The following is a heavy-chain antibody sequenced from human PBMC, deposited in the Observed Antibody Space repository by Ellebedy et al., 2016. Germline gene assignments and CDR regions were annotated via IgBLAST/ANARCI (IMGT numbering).Heavy chain of an antibody. CDR2: ISPRGDST. CDR1: GLTLRSYV. D-gene: IGHD1-26*01. V-gene: IGHV3-23*01. J-gene: IGHJ2*01. Sequence: GESLKISXEASGLTLRSYVMTWVRQAPGKGLEWVSTISPRGDSTYYADSVKGRFTISRDNSKNTLYLQMNSLRAEDAAIYYCAKDGEGGTYFYFDLWGRGTLVTVSS. CDR3: AKDGEGGTYFYFDL.